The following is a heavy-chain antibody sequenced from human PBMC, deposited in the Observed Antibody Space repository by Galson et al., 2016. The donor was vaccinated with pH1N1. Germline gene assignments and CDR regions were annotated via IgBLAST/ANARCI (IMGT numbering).Heavy chain of an antibody. CDR1: GYSFTRYW. CDR2: VNPGGSTI. Sequence: QSGAEVKKPGESLKISCKASGYSFTRYWIPWVRQVPGKGLEWVGVVNPGGSTIRYSPPFQGQVTISSDKSINTAYLQWISLKASDTATYYCARQYDFGDYRGDAFDIWGQGTMVIVSS. J-gene: IGHJ3*02. D-gene: IGHD4-17*01. V-gene: IGHV5-51*03. CDR3: ARQYDFGDYRGDAFDI.